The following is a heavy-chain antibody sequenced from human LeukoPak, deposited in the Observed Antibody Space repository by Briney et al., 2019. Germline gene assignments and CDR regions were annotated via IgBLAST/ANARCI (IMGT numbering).Heavy chain of an antibody. J-gene: IGHJ5*02. V-gene: IGHV3-21*01. D-gene: IGHD6-13*01. Sequence: GGSLRLSCAASGFTFSSYSMTWVRQAPGKGLEWVSSISSSSSYIYYADSVKGRFTISRDNAKNSLYLQMNSLRAEDTAVYYCARAPSGGSWYPTNRGDWFDPWGQGTLVTVSS. CDR3: ARAPSGGSWYPTNRGDWFDP. CDR2: ISSSSSYI. CDR1: GFTFSSYS.